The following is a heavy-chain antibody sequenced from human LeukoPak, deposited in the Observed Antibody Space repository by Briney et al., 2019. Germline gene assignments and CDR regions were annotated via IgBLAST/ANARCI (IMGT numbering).Heavy chain of an antibody. J-gene: IGHJ4*02. CDR1: GGSLSDYY. D-gene: IGHD3-10*01. V-gene: IGHV4-34*01. Sequence: SETLSLTCAVYGGSLSDYYWSWIRQPPGKGLEWIGEINQGRSTTYNPSLKSRVTISVDTSKSQFFLKLNSVTAADTAVYYRARGPRFTYYYGSGSYQYWGQGALVTVSS. CDR2: INQGRST. CDR3: ARGPRFTYYYGSGSYQY.